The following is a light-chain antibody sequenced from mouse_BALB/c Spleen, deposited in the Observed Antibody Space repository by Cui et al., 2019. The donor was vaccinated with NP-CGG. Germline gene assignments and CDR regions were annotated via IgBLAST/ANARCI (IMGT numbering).Light chain of an antibody. J-gene: IGLJ1*01. CDR1: TGAVTTCNY. CDR3: ALWYSNHWV. V-gene: IGLV1*01. Sequence: AVVPQELALTTSPGETVTLTCRSITGAVTTCNYANWVQEKPDHLFTGLIGGTNNRAPGVPARFSGSLIGDKAALTITGAQTEDEAIYFCALWYSNHWVFGGGTKLTVL. CDR2: GTN.